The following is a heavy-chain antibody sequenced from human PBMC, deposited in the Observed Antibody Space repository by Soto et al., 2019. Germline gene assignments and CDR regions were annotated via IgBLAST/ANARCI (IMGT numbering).Heavy chain of an antibody. Sequence: QVQLVQSGAEVRKPGSSVKVSCQASGGTFSNSTVTWVRQAPGQGLEWMGRLIPILGLANYAQKCRGRLTITEDKSTTTAYMELRSLRSEDTAIYYCARFKLGDDYWGQGTLVTVSS. D-gene: IGHD5-12*01. CDR3: ARFKLGDDY. CDR2: LIPILGLA. V-gene: IGHV1-69*02. CDR1: GGTFSNST. J-gene: IGHJ4*02.